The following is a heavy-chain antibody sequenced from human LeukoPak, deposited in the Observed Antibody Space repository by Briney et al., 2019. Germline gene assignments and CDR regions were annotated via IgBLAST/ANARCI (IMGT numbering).Heavy chain of an antibody. V-gene: IGHV1-8*01. CDR2: MNPNSGNT. CDR1: GYTFTSYD. Sequence: ASVRVSCEASGYTFTSYDINWVRQATGQGLEWMGWMNPNSGNTGYAQKFQGRVTMTRNTSISTAYMELSSLRSEDTAVHYCARSIRRYFDWLPRTYPPYYYYGMDVWGQGTTVTVSS. CDR3: ARSIRRYFDWLPRTYPPYYYYGMDV. J-gene: IGHJ6*02. D-gene: IGHD3-9*01.